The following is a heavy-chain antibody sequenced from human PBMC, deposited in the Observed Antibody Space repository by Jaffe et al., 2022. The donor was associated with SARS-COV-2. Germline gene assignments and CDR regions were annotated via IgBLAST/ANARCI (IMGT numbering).Heavy chain of an antibody. CDR1: GFTFSTYS. V-gene: IGHV3-21*01. CDR2: ISSGSGYI. D-gene: IGHD4-17*01. J-gene: IGHJ6*02. CDR3: ARGSTGGIKYAMDV. Sequence: EVQLVESGGGLVKPGGSLRLSCEASGFTFSTYSMNWVRQAPGKGLEWVSSISSGSGYIYYADSLKGRFAISRDNAKSSLYLQMNSLRAEDTAVYYCARGSTGGIKYAMDVWGQGTTVTVSS.